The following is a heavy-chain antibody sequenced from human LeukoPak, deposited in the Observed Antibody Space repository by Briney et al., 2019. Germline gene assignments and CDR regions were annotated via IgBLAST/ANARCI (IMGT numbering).Heavy chain of an antibody. J-gene: IGHJ4*02. CDR3: ARDVGGSLDY. CDR2: IKEDESAK. V-gene: IGHV3-7*01. CDR1: GFTFNTYW. Sequence: PGGSLRLSCAASGFTFNTYWMAWVRQAPGKGLEWVANIKEDESAKHQADSVKGRFTISRDNARNSVYLQMSSLRGDDTVVYYCARDVGGSLDYWGQGTLVTVSS. D-gene: IGHD1-26*01.